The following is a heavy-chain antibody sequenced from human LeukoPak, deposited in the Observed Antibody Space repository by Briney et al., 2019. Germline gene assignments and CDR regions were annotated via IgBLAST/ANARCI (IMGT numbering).Heavy chain of an antibody. CDR3: ARENGDYDRGRSMDV. V-gene: IGHV3-30*03. J-gene: IGHJ6*02. CDR2: ISYDGSTK. Sequence: PGGSLRLSCAASGFTFSSYGMHWVRQAPGKGLEWVAVISYDGSTKYYGDSVKGRFTISRDNSKNTLYLQMNSLRAEDTAVYYCARENGDYDRGRSMDVWGQGTTVTVSS. CDR1: GFTFSSYG. D-gene: IGHD3-10*02.